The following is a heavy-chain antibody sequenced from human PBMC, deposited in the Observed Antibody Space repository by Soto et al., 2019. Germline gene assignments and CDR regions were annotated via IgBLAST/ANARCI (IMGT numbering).Heavy chain of an antibody. CDR3: ARDVNYDSSEDAFDI. J-gene: IGHJ3*02. CDR1: GFTFDDYG. CDR2: INWNGGST. V-gene: IGHV3-20*04. Sequence: GGSLRLSCAASGFTFDDYGMSWVRQAPGKGLEWVSGINWNGGSTGYADSVKGRFTISRDNAKNSLYLQMNSLRAEDTALYYCARDVNYDSSEDAFDIWGQGTMVTVSS. D-gene: IGHD3-22*01.